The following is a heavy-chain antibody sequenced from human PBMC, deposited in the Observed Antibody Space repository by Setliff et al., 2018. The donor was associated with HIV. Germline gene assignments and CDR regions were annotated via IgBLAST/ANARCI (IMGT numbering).Heavy chain of an antibody. V-gene: IGHV4-59*01. D-gene: IGHD3-3*01. CDR3: ARSYYNFANGYYYYYYMDV. CDR1: GGSISSYY. CDR2: IYYSGST. Sequence: SETLSLTCTVSGGSISSYYWGWIRQPPGKGLEWIGYIYYSGSTNYNPSLKSRVTISVDTSKNQFSLKLSSVTAADTAVYYCARSYYNFANGYYYYYYMDVWGKGTTVTVSS. J-gene: IGHJ6*03.